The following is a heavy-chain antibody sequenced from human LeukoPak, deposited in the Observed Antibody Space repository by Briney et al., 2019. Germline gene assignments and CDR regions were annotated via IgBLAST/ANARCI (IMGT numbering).Heavy chain of an antibody. CDR2: ISHSGST. CDR3: ARSYGSGSYFDY. V-gene: IGHV4-59*01. CDR1: GGSISSYY. J-gene: IGHJ4*02. Sequence: SETLSLTCTVSGGSISSYYWSWIRQPPGKGLEWIGYISHSGSTKYNPPLKSRVTISIDTSKNHFSLKMRSVTAADTALYYCARSYGSGSYFDYWGQGTLVTVSS. D-gene: IGHD3-10*01.